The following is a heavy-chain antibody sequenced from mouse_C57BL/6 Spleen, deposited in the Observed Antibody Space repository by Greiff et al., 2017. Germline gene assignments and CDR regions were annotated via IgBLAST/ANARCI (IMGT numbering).Heavy chain of an antibody. D-gene: IGHD1-1*01. CDR3: ARCGSSTGGAMDY. CDR1: GYTFTDYY. V-gene: IGHV1-76*01. J-gene: IGHJ4*01. CDR2: IYPGSGNT. Sequence: QVHVKQSGAELVRPGASVKLSCKASGYTFTDYYINWVKQRPGQGLEWIARIYPGSGNTYYNEKFKGKATLTAEKSSSTAYMQLSSLTSEDSAVYFCARCGSSTGGAMDYWGQGTSVTVSS.